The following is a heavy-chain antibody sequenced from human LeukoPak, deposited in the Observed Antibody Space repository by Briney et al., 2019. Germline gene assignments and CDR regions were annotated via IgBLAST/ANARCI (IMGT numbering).Heavy chain of an antibody. CDR3: AKALPSMVRGVIITYYYYGTDV. Sequence: GGSLRLSCAASGFTFSSYAMSWVRQAPGKGLEWVSAISGSGGSTYYADSVKGRFTISRDNSKNTLYLQMNSLRAEDTAVYYCAKALPSMVRGVIITYYYYGTDVWGKGTTVTVSS. D-gene: IGHD3-10*01. CDR2: ISGSGGST. V-gene: IGHV3-23*01. J-gene: IGHJ6*04. CDR1: GFTFSSYA.